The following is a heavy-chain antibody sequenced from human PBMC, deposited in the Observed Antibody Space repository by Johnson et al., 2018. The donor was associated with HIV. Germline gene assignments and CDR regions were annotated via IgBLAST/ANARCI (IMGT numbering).Heavy chain of an antibody. CDR2: IGTDGDT. D-gene: IGHD3-16*01. J-gene: IGHJ3*02. Sequence: VQLVESGGGVVQPGGSLRLSCAASGFTFSNVDMHWVRQATGKGLEWVSTIGTDGDTYYPGSVKGRFTISRENDKNSMHLQMNSLRAGDTAIYYCAKGLGGGGTNDAFDIWGQGTKVTVSS. CDR3: AKGLGGGGTNDAFDI. CDR1: GFTFSNVD. V-gene: IGHV3-13*01.